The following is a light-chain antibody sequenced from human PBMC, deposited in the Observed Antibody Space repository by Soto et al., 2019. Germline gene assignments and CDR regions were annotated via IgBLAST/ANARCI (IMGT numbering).Light chain of an antibody. J-gene: IGKJ1*01. CDR1: QSVSSY. V-gene: IGKV3-20*01. CDR3: QQYSSPPRT. CDR2: GAS. Sequence: EIVLTQSPGSLSLPPGERATLSCRASQSVSSYLAWYQQKPGQAPRLLIYGASSRATGFPDRFSGSGSGTDFSLTISILEPEDAAVDYCQQYSSPPRTFGQGTKVEIK.